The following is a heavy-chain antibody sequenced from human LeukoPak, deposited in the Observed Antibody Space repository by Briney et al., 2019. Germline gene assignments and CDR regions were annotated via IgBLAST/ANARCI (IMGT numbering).Heavy chain of an antibody. V-gene: IGHV3-21*01. Sequence: GGSLRLSCAASGFTFSSYSMNWVRQAPGKGLEWVSSISSSSSYIYYADSVKGRFTISRDNAKNSLYLQMNSLRAEDTAVYYCARDLRYSYDLSFRTYGMDVWGQGTTVTVSS. CDR1: GFTFSSYS. CDR3: ARDLRYSYDLSFRTYGMDV. D-gene: IGHD5-18*01. CDR2: ISSSSSYI. J-gene: IGHJ6*02.